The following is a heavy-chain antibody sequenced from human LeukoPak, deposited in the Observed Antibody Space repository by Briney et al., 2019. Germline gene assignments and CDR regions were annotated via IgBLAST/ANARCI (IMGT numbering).Heavy chain of an antibody. CDR3: ARGNWELPVFDY. V-gene: IGHV3-23*01. CDR2: IGRNGDDT. CDR1: GFTFSTYA. J-gene: IGHJ4*02. D-gene: IGHD1-26*01. Sequence: GGSLRLSCAASGFTFSTYAMRWVRQAPGKGLEWVSSIGRNGDDTYYADSVKGRFTISRDNSKNMLYLQMNSLRAEDTAVYYCARGNWELPVFDYWGQGTLVTVSS.